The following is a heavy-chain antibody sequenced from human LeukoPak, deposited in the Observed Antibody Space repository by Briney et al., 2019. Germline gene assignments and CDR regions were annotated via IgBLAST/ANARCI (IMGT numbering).Heavy chain of an antibody. J-gene: IGHJ6*03. CDR1: GYTFTSYD. Sequence: ASVKVSCKASGYTFTSYDINWVRQATGQGLEWMGWMNPNSGNTGYAQKFQGRVTITRNISISTAYMELSSLRSEDTAVYYCARSPVATIRIKSTVYYMDVWGKGTTVTVSS. CDR3: ARSPVATIRIKSTVYYMDV. V-gene: IGHV1-8*03. CDR2: MNPNSGNT. D-gene: IGHD5-12*01.